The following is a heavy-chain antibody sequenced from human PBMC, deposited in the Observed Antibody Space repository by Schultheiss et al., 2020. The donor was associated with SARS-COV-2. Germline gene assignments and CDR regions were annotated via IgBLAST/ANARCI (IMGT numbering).Heavy chain of an antibody. CDR3: ARSSYYDFWSGYY. CDR1: GGSISSYY. J-gene: IGHJ4*02. CDR2: IYHSGST. D-gene: IGHD3-3*01. V-gene: IGHV4-59*12. Sequence: SQTLSLTCTVSGGSISSYYWSWIRQPPGKGLEWIGYIYHSGSTYYNPSLKSRVTISVDKSKNQFSLKLSSVTAADTAVYYCARSSYYDFWSGYYWGQGTLVTVSS.